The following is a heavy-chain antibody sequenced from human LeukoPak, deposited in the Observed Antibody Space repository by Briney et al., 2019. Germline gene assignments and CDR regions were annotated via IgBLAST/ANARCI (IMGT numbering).Heavy chain of an antibody. J-gene: IGHJ5*02. D-gene: IGHD4-17*01. CDR3: ARDYYGDYGRYNWIDP. Sequence: VGSLRLSCGASGFTFSSYWMHWVRQAPGKGLEWVSSISSSSSYIYYADSVKGRFTISRDNAKNSLYLQMNSLRAEDTAVYYCARDYYGDYGRYNWIDPWGQGTLVTVSS. CDR1: GFTFSSYW. V-gene: IGHV3-21*01. CDR2: ISSSSSYI.